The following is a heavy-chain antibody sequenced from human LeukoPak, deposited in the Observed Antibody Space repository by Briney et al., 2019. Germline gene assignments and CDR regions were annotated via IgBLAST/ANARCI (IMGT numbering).Heavy chain of an antibody. CDR2: FDPEDGET. Sequence: ASVKVSCKVSGYTLTELSMHWVRQAPGKGLEWMGGFDPEDGETIYAQKFQGRVTMTEDTSTDTAYMELSSLRSEDTAVYYCVTSGDRLSPYSSSWYYFDYWGQGTLVTVSS. J-gene: IGHJ4*02. CDR1: GYTLTELS. V-gene: IGHV1-24*01. D-gene: IGHD6-13*01. CDR3: VTSGDRLSPYSSSWYYFDY.